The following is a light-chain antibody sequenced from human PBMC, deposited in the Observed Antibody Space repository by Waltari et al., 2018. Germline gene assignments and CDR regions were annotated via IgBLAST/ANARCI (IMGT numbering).Light chain of an antibody. CDR2: DAA. Sequence: EIVLTQSPATLSLSPGERATLSCRASQNISSLLAWYQQKHGKSPTLLIYDAANRSTCIPDRFSVSWSGTDFTLTISSLEPEDFAVYFCQQRYNWLALTFGGGTTVEIK. J-gene: IGKJ4*01. V-gene: IGKV3-11*01. CDR3: QQRYNWLALT. CDR1: QNISSL.